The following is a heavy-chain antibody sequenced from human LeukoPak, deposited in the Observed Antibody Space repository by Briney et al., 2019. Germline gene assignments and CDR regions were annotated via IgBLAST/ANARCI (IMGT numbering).Heavy chain of an antibody. J-gene: IGHJ6*03. CDR1: GFTFSSYS. Sequence: GGSLRLSCAASGFTFSSYSMNWVRQAPGKGLEWVSSISSSSSYIYYADSVKGRFTISRDNSKNKLYLQMNSLSAEDTAVYHCAKRRGIDHYYYYMDVWGKGTTVTVSS. V-gene: IGHV3-21*04. D-gene: IGHD6-13*01. CDR2: ISSSSSYI. CDR3: AKRRGIDHYYYYMDV.